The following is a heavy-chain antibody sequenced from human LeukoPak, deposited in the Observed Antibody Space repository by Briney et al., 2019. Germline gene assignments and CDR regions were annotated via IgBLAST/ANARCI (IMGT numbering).Heavy chain of an antibody. D-gene: IGHD2-8*01. V-gene: IGHV4-34*01. CDR3: ARRMVYAIRLGMDV. J-gene: IGHJ6*02. CDR1: GGSFSGYY. CDR2: INHSGST. Sequence: PSETLSLTCAVYGGSFSGYYWSWIRQPPGKGLEWIGEINHSGSTNYNPSLKSRVTISVDTSKNQFSLKLSSVTAADTAVYYCARRMVYAIRLGMDVWGQGTTATVSS.